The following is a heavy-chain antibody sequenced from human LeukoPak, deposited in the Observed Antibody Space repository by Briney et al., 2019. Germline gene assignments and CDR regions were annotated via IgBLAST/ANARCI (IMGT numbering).Heavy chain of an antibody. CDR1: GYSFTSYW. V-gene: IGHV5-51*01. D-gene: IGHD2-2*01. CDR2: IYPGDSDT. J-gene: IGHJ4*02. Sequence: GESMKISCKGSGYSFTSYWIGWVRQMPGKGLEWMGIIYPGDSDTRYSPSFQGQDTISADKSISTAYLQWSSLKASDTAMHYCARAYCSSNSCYLGYWGQGTLVTISS. CDR3: ARAYCSSNSCYLGY.